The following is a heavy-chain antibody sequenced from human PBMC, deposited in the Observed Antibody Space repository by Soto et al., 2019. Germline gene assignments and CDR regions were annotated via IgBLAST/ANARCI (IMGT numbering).Heavy chain of an antibody. CDR1: GYTLTSYG. J-gene: IGHJ6*02. CDR2: INTGNGNT. CDR3: ARHHPPMDV. Sequence: ASVKVSCKASGYTLTSYGISWVRQAPGERLEWMGWINTGNGNTKYSQKFQGRFTITRDPFASTAYMELSSLRSEDTAVYDCARHHPPMDVWGQGTTVTAP. V-gene: IGHV1-3*04.